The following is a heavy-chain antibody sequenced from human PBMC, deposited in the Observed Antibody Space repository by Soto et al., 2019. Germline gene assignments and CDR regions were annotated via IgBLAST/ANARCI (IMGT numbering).Heavy chain of an antibody. V-gene: IGHV3-7*01. J-gene: IGHJ4*02. CDR2: IKQDGSEK. Sequence: GGSLRLSCAASGFTFSSYWMSWVRQAPGKGLEWVANIKQDGSEKYYVDSVKGRFTISRDNAKNSLYLQMNSLRAEDTAVYYCAREMGNHSSGWYGFDYWGQGTLVTVSS. D-gene: IGHD6-19*01. CDR1: GFTFSSYW. CDR3: AREMGNHSSGWYGFDY.